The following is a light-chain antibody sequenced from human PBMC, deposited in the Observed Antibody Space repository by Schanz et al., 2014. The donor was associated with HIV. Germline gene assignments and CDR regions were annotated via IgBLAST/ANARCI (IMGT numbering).Light chain of an antibody. CDR1: QSVSSSY. V-gene: IGKV3-20*01. CDR2: GAS. J-gene: IGKJ5*01. CDR3: QQYGSTPL. Sequence: EIVMTQSPGTLSLSPGERATLSCRASQSVSSSYLAWYQQKSGQAPRLLIFGASSRATGIPDRFSGSGSGTDFTLTISRLEPEDFAVYYCQQYGSTPLFGQGTRLEIK.